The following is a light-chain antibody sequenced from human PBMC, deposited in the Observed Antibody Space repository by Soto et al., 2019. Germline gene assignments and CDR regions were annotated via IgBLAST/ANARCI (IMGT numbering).Light chain of an antibody. CDR1: SSDVGAYND. Sequence: QSVLTQPASVSGSPGQSITISCIGTSSDVGAYNDLSWYQPHPGTAPKLMVYEVSKRPSGVSNRFSGSKSGNTASLTISGRQTEDEADSYCGSYTTRSAVVFGGGTKLTVL. CDR2: EVS. CDR3: GSYTTRSAVV. J-gene: IGLJ2*01. V-gene: IGLV2-14*01.